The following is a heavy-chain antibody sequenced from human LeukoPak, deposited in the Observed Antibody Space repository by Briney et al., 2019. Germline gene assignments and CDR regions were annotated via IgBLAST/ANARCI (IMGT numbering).Heavy chain of an antibody. CDR3: ARDLDDYAGC. Sequence: AGGSLRLSCAASGFTFSSYSMNWVRQAPGKGLEWVSFISSSSSYIYYADTVGGRFTISRDNAKNSLYLQMNSLRAEDTAVYYCARDLDDYAGCWGQGTLVTVSS. V-gene: IGHV3-21*01. J-gene: IGHJ4*02. CDR2: ISSSSSYI. CDR1: GFTFSSYS.